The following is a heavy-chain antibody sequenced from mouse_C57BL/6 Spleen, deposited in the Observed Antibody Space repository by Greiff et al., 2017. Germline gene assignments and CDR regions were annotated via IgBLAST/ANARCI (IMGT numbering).Heavy chain of an antibody. CDR3: ARPFYYGSSLDYAMDY. Sequence: VQLQESGPGLVQPSQSLSITCTVSGFSLTSYGVHWVRQSPGKGLEWLGVIWSGGSTDYNAAFISRLSISKDNSKSQVFFKMNSLQAYDTAIYYCARPFYYGSSLDYAMDYWGQGTSVTVSS. D-gene: IGHD1-1*01. CDR2: IWSGGST. V-gene: IGHV2-2*01. J-gene: IGHJ4*01. CDR1: GFSLTSYG.